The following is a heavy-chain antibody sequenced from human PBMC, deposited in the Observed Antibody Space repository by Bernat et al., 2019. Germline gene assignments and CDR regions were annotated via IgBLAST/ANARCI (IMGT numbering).Heavy chain of an antibody. CDR3: ARDGLVVAATFDY. J-gene: IGHJ4*02. Sequence: QVQLVESGGGVVQPGRSLRLSCAASGFTFSSYAMHWVRQAPGKGLEWVAVISYDGSNKYYADSVKGRFTISRDNSKNTLYLQMNSLRAEDTAVYYCARDGLVVAATFDYWDQGTLVTVSS. CDR2: ISYDGSNK. CDR1: GFTFSSYA. V-gene: IGHV3-30-3*01. D-gene: IGHD2-15*01.